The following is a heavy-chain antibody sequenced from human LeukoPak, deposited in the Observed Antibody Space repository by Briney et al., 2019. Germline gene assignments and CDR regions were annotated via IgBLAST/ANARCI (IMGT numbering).Heavy chain of an antibody. CDR2: IWYDGSSK. V-gene: IGHV3-33*01. CDR1: GFTFSSYG. Sequence: PGGSLRLSCAASGFTFSSYGMHWVRQAPGKGLEWVAVIWYDGSSKYYADSVKGRFTISRDNSKNTLYLQMNSLRAEDTAVYYCARDAVAGTGFDYWGQGTLVTVSS. J-gene: IGHJ4*02. CDR3: ARDAVAGTGFDY. D-gene: IGHD6-19*01.